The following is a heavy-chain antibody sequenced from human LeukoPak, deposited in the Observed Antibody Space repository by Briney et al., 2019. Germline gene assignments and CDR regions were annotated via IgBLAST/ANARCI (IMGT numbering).Heavy chain of an antibody. D-gene: IGHD3-10*01. CDR2: IIPIFGTA. J-gene: IGHJ6*03. CDR3: ARMGVLGFGELLWRPYYYYYMDV. CDR1: GGTFSSYA. V-gene: IGHV1-69*13. Sequence: SVKVSCKASGGTFSSYAISWVRQAPGQGLEWMGGIIPIFGTANYAQKFQGRVTITADESTSTAYMELSSLRSEDTAVYYCARMGVLGFGELLWRPYYYYYMDVWGKGTTVAVSS.